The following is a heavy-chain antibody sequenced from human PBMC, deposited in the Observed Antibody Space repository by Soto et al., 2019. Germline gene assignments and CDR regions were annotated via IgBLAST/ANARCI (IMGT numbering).Heavy chain of an antibody. CDR2: IYHSEST. Sequence: SETLYLTCAVSGGSISSRNWWSWVRQPPGKGLEWIGEIYHSESTKYNTNLKSRVNKTVDKSKNQFSLKLSSVTAADTAVYYCASKFGELLADAFDIWGQGTTVT. D-gene: IGHD3-10*01. J-gene: IGHJ3*02. V-gene: IGHV4-4*02. CDR3: ASKFGELLADAFDI. CDR1: GGSISSRNW.